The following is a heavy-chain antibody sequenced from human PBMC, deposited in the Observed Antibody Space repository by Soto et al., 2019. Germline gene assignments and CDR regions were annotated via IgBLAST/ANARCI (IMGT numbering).Heavy chain of an antibody. Sequence: GGSLRLSCTVSGFTFSSHWMDWVRQAPGKGLVWVSRINSDGTNTIYADSVKGRFTISRDNAKNTLYLQMNSLRVEDTALYYCASIGYHGTNDWGQGTLVTVSS. J-gene: IGHJ1*01. V-gene: IGHV3-74*01. CDR2: INSDGTNT. CDR3: ASIGYHGTND. CDR1: GFTFSSHW. D-gene: IGHD6-25*01.